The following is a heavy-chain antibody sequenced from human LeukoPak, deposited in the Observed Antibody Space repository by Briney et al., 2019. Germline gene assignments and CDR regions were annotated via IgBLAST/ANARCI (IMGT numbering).Heavy chain of an antibody. D-gene: IGHD2-2*01. V-gene: IGHV3-48*03. J-gene: IGHJ4*02. CDR2: ISSSGSTI. CDR3: ARDLPYSRSVKVVPAGFDY. Sequence: PGGSLRLSCAASGFTFSSYEMNWVRQAPGKGLEWVSYISSSGSTIYYADSVKGRFTISRDNTKNSLYLQMNSLRAEDTAVYYCARDLPYSRSVKVVPAGFDYWGQGILVTVSS. CDR1: GFTFSSYE.